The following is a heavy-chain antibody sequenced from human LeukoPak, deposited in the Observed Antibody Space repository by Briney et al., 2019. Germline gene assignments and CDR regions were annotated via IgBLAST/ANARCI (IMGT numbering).Heavy chain of an antibody. Sequence: SQTLSLTXTVSGGSISSGDYYWSWIRQPPGKGLEWIGYIYYSGSTYYNPSLKSRVTISVDTSKNQFSLKLSSVTAADTAVYYCARAGIEDSTLYYFDYWGQGTLVTVSS. V-gene: IGHV4-30-4*08. D-gene: IGHD2-21*01. CDR2: IYYSGST. CDR3: ARAGIEDSTLYYFDY. CDR1: GGSISSGDYY. J-gene: IGHJ4*02.